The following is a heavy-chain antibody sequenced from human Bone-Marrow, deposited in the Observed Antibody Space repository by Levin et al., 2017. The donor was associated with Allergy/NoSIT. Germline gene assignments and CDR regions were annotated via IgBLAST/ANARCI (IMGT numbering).Heavy chain of an antibody. Sequence: GESLKISCKGSGYSFTSYWISWVRQMPGKGLEWMGRIDPSDSYTNYSPSFQGHVTISADKSISTAYLQWSSLKASDTAMYYCARGGPGYCSSTSCRLNWFDPWGQGTLVTVSS. D-gene: IGHD2-2*01. CDR1: GYSFTSYW. CDR3: ARGGPGYCSSTSCRLNWFDP. J-gene: IGHJ5*02. CDR2: IDPSDSYT. V-gene: IGHV5-10-1*01.